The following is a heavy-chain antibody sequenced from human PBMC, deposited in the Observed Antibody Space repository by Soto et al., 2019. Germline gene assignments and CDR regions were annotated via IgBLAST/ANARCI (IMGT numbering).Heavy chain of an antibody. J-gene: IGHJ4*02. CDR1: GFNFKKFG. V-gene: IGHV3-23*01. D-gene: IGHD6-19*01. Sequence: PGGSLRLSCEASGFNFKKFGMGWVRQAPGEGLEWVSGISCCGGSTFYADSVKGRFSLARDESKNTLSLQLNSLRVEDTAHYYCAKADGEQWLIPHLDNWGQG. CDR2: ISCCGGST. CDR3: AKADGEQWLIPHLDN.